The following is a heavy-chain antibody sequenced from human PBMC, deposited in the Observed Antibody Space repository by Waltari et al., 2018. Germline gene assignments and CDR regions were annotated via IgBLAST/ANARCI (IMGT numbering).Heavy chain of an antibody. CDR3: ASGGITGTTAY. V-gene: IGHV1-69*02. D-gene: IGHD1-7*01. J-gene: IGHJ4*02. Sequence: QVQLVHSGAEVKKPGSSVKVSCKASGGTFSSFTISWVRQAPGQGLEWMGRIIPILGIANYAQKFQGRVTITADKSTSTAYMELSSLRSEDTAEYYCASGGITGTTAYWGQGTLVTVSS. CDR1: GGTFSSFT. CDR2: IIPILGIA.